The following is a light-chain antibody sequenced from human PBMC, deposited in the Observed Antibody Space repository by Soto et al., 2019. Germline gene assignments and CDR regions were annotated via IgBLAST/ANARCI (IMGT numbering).Light chain of an antibody. V-gene: IGKV4-1*01. CDR3: QQCYSIPYT. CDR2: WAS. Sequence: DIVMTQSPDSLAVSLGERATINCKSSQSVLYSSNNKNCLTWYQQKPGQPPKLLIYWASTRESGVPDRFSGSGSGIDFTLTISSLQAEDVAVYYCQQCYSIPYTFGQGTKLEIK. J-gene: IGKJ2*01. CDR1: QSVLYSSNNKNC.